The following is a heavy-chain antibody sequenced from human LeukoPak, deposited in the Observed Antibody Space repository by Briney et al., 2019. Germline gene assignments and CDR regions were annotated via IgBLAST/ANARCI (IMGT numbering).Heavy chain of an antibody. CDR3: ARNTSSSPWFDP. J-gene: IGHJ5*02. CDR2: VYYIGTT. D-gene: IGHD6-6*01. Sequence: PSETLSLTCTVSGGSVKSPTSYWSWIRQPPGKGLEWIGNVYYIGTTSYNSSLKSRVSISVDTSKNQFSLEMASVTAEDTALYYCARNTSSSPWFDPWGQGTLVTVSS. V-gene: IGHV4-61*01. CDR1: GGSVKSPTSY.